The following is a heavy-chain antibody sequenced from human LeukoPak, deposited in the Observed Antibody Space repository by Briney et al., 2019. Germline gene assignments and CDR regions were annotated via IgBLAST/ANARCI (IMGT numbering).Heavy chain of an antibody. CDR2: ISASGGST. Sequence: GGSLRLSCAASGFTFSGSAMSWVRQAPGEGLEWVSSISASGGSTYYADSVKGRFTISRDNAQNTLYLQMHSLRAEDTALYYCAKRAPYYFDFWGQGTLVTVSS. CDR1: GFTFSGSA. CDR3: AKRAPYYFDF. J-gene: IGHJ4*02. V-gene: IGHV3-23*01.